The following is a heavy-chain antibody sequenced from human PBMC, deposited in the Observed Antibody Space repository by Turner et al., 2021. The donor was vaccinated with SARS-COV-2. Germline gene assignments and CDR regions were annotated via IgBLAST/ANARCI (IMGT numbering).Heavy chain of an antibody. D-gene: IGHD3-22*01. CDR1: GDSISSSPYH. J-gene: IGHJ4*02. CDR2: IYYSGST. Sequence: QLQLQESGPGLVKPSETLSLTCTVSGDSISSSPYHWGWIRQPPGKGLEWIGSIYYSGSTYYNPSLKSRVTISVDTSKNQFSLKLSSVTAADTAVYYCARNSPKWYYYDSSGYYDYWGQGTLVTVSS. V-gene: IGHV4-39*01. CDR3: ARNSPKWYYYDSSGYYDY.